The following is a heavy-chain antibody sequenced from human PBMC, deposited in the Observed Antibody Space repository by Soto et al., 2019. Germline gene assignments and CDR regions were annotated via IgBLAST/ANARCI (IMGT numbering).Heavy chain of an antibody. CDR1: GFTFSTYG. Sequence: GGSLRLSCAAAGFTFSTYGMHWVRRAPGKGLEWVAVISYDGSDEYYADSVRGRFTLSRDNSKNTLFLQMNSLRVEDTAVYYCAKDTARKFFYFLDGWGTGTTVTAP. D-gene: IGHD2-21*02. V-gene: IGHV3-30*18. J-gene: IGHJ6*03. CDR2: ISYDGSDE. CDR3: AKDTARKFFYFLDG.